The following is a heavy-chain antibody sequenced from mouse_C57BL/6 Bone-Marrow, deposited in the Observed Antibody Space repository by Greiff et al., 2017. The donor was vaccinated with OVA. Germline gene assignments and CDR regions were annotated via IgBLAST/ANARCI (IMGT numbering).Heavy chain of an antibody. CDR3: ARAGFLDV. J-gene: IGHJ1*03. Sequence: DVQLQESEGGLVQPGSSMKLSCTASGFTFSDYYMAWVRQVPEKGLEWVANINYDGSSTYYLDSLKSRFIISRDNAKNILYLQMSSLKSEDTATYYCARAGFLDVWGTGTTVTVSS. CDR1: GFTFSDYY. CDR2: INYDGSST. V-gene: IGHV5-16*01.